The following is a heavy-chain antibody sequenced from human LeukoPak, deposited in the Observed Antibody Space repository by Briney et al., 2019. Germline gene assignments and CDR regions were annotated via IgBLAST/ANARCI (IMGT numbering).Heavy chain of an antibody. V-gene: IGHV1-69*05. CDR3: ARAGVPAVSVAWFDP. J-gene: IGHJ5*02. Sequence: SVKVSCKASGGTFSSYAISWVRQAPGQGLEWMGGIIPIFGTANYAQKFQGRVTITTDESTSTAYMELSSQRSEDTAVYYCARAGVPAVSVAWFDPWGQGTLVTVSS. CDR1: GGTFSSYA. D-gene: IGHD2-2*01. CDR2: IIPIFGTA.